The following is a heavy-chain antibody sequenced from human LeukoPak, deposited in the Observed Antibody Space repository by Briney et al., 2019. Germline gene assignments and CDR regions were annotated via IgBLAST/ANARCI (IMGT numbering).Heavy chain of an antibody. V-gene: IGHV3-7*01. D-gene: IGHD6-13*01. CDR1: GFTFSSYW. J-gene: IGHJ6*03. CDR3: ARDAAVQQLGYYYYYMDV. CDR2: IKQDGSEK. Sequence: GGSLRLSCAASGFTFSSYWMSWVRQAPGKGLEWVANIKQDGSEKYYVDSVKGRFTISRDNAKNSLYLQMNSLRAEDTAVYYCARDAAVQQLGYYYYYMDVWGKGTTVTVSS.